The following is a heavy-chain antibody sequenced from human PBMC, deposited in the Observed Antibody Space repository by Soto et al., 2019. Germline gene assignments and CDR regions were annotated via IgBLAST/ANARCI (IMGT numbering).Heavy chain of an antibody. CDR1: GFTFSTYN. J-gene: IGHJ5*02. Sequence: GGFLRLSCAASGFTFSTYNMNWVRQAPGKGLEWVSSISTGSSYIYYADSVKGRFTISRDNAKNSLYLQMNSLRAEDTAVYYCARDRDGYNSNWFDPWGQGTLVTVSS. D-gene: IGHD5-12*01. V-gene: IGHV3-21*01. CDR3: ARDRDGYNSNWFDP. CDR2: ISTGSSYI.